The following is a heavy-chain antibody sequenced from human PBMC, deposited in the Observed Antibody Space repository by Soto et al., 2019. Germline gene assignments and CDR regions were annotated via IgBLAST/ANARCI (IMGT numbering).Heavy chain of an antibody. CDR3: ARVSGSYYFDY. D-gene: IGHD1-26*01. CDR2: INHSGST. CDR1: GGSFSGYY. Sequence: KPSETLSLTCAVYGGSFSGYYWSWIRQPPGKGLEWIGEINHSGSTNYNPSLKSRVTISVDTSKNQFPLKLSSVTAADTAVYYCARVSGSYYFDYWGQGTLVTVSS. V-gene: IGHV4-34*01. J-gene: IGHJ4*02.